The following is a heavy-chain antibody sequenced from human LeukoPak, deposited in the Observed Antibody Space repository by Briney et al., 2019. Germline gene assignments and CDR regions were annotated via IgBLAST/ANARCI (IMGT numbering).Heavy chain of an antibody. CDR2: IYSGGST. J-gene: IGHJ6*02. CDR3: ARDRGILPYGMDV. V-gene: IGHV3-66*01. Sequence: GGSLRLSCAASGFSVSNDYMSWVRQAPGKGLEWVSIIYSGGSTYYADSVKGRFTVSRDNSKSTLYLQMNSLRAEDTAVYYCARDRGILPYGMDVWGQGTTVTVSS. CDR1: GFSVSNDY. D-gene: IGHD3-16*01.